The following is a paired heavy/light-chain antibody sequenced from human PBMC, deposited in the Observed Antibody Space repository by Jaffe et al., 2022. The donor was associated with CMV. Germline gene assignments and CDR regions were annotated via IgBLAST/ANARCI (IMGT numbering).Light chain of an antibody. V-gene: IGKV3-11*01. J-gene: IGKJ3*01. CDR2: DAS. Sequence: EIVLTQSPATLSLSPGERATLSCRASQSVSSYLAWYQQKPGQAPRLLIYDASNRATGIPARFSGSGSGTDFTLTISSLEPEDFAVYYCQQRSNWLGVFGPGTKVDIK. CDR3: QQRSNWLGV. CDR1: QSVSSY.
Heavy chain of an antibody. D-gene: IGHD3-3*01. CDR1: GFTFSSYA. CDR3: AKDRPERITIFGVVIIPYYFDY. V-gene: IGHV3-23*04. CDR2: ISGSGGST. J-gene: IGHJ4*02. Sequence: EVQLVESGGGLVQPGGSLRLSCAASGFTFSSYAMSWVRQAPGKGLEWVSAISGSGGSTYYADSVKGRFTISRDNSKNTLYLQMNSLRAEDTAVYYCAKDRPERITIFGVVIIPYYFDYWGQGTLVTVSS.